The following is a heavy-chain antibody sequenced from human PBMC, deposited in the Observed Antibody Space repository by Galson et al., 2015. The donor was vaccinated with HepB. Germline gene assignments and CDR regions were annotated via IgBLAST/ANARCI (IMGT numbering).Heavy chain of an antibody. J-gene: IGHJ2*01. Sequence: SLRLSCAASGFTFSSYAMSWVRQAPGKGLERVSAISGSGGSTYYADSAKGRFTISRDNSKNTLYLQMNSLRAEDTAVYYCAKDLGDTAMVIYWYFDLWGRGTLVTVSS. CDR2: ISGSGGST. CDR1: GFTFSSYA. D-gene: IGHD5-18*01. CDR3: AKDLGDTAMVIYWYFDL. V-gene: IGHV3-23*01.